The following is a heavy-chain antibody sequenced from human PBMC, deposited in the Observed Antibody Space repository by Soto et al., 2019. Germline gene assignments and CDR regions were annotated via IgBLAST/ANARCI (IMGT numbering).Heavy chain of an antibody. CDR3: ASFTGAVPRIDY. CDR2: IYYSGST. CDR1: GGSISCSSYY. V-gene: IGHV4-39*01. Sequence: SETLSLTCTVSGGSISCSSYYWGWIRQPPGKGLEWIGSIYYSGSTYYNPSLKSRVTISVDTSKNQFSLKLSSVTAADTAVYYCASFTGAVPRIDYWGQGTLVTVSS. J-gene: IGHJ4*02.